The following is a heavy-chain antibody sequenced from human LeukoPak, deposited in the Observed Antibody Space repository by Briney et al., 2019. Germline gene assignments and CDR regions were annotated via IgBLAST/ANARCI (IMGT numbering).Heavy chain of an antibody. V-gene: IGHV1-24*01. Sequence: ASVKVSCKVSGYTLTELSMHWARQAPGKGLEWMGGFDPEDGETIYAQKFQGRVTMTEDTSTDTAYMELSSLRSEDTAVYYCATDTVRGGYNYIVDYWGQGTLVTVSS. CDR3: ATDTVRGGYNYIVDY. CDR2: FDPEDGET. J-gene: IGHJ4*02. D-gene: IGHD5-24*01. CDR1: GYTLTELS.